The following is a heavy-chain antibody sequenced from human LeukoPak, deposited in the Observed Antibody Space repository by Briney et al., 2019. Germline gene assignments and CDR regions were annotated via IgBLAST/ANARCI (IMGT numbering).Heavy chain of an antibody. V-gene: IGHV4-59*01. CDR1: GVSISSYY. CDR2: IYYSGST. D-gene: IGHD3-10*01. J-gene: IGHJ4*02. CDR3: ARSSRVLWFGELS. Sequence: SETLSLTCTVSGVSISSYYWSWIRQPPGKGLEWIGYIYYSGSTNYNPSLKSRVTISVDTSKNQFSLKLSSVTAAVTAVYYCARSSRVLWFGELSWGQGTLVTVSS.